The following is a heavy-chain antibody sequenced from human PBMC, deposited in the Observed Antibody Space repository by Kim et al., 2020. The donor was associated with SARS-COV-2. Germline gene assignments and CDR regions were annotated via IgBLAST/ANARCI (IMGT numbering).Heavy chain of an antibody. D-gene: IGHD3-22*01. CDR1: GFTFSSYS. CDR2: ISSSSSYI. J-gene: IGHJ6*02. V-gene: IGHV3-21*01. Sequence: GGSLRLSCAASGFTFSSYSMNWVRQAPGKGLEWVSSISSSSSYIYYADSVKGRFTISRDNAKNSLYLQMNSLRAEDTAVYYCARDLGGYYDRPYGMDVWGQGTTVTVSS. CDR3: ARDLGGYYDRPYGMDV.